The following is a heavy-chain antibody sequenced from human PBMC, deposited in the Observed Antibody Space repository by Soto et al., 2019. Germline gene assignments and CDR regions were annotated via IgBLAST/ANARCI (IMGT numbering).Heavy chain of an antibody. CDR1: GGSISRYF. CDR3: ARIYGDYDDFFGY. D-gene: IGHD4-17*01. V-gene: IGHV4-59*01. J-gene: IGHJ4*02. Sequence: PSETLSLTCIVSGGSISRYFWSWVRQPPGKGLEWIGYIHYNGNTRYNPSLKGRVTISIDPSQNQFSLRLTSVTAADTAVYYCARIYGDYDDFFGYWGQGTLVTVSS. CDR2: IHYNGNT.